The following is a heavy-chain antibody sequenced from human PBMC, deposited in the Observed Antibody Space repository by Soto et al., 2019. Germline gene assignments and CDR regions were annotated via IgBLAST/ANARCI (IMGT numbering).Heavy chain of an antibody. D-gene: IGHD4-4*01. CDR3: ARTPYSNSYYYYYYYMDV. CDR2: MNPNSGNT. J-gene: IGHJ6*03. CDR1: GYTFTSYD. Sequence: GASVKVSCKASGYTFTSYDINWVRQATGQGLEWMGWMNPNSGNTGYAQKFQGRVTMTRNTSISTAYMELSSLRSEDTAVYYCARTPYSNSYYYYYYYMDVWGKGTTVTVSS. V-gene: IGHV1-8*01.